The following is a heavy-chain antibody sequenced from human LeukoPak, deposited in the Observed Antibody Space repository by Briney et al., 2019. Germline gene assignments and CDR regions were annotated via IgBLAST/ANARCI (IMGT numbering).Heavy chain of an antibody. CDR2: IYYSGST. Sequence: SETLSLTCTVSGGSISSGGYYWSWIRQHPGKGLGWIGYIYYSGSTYYNPSLKSRVTISVDTSKNQFSLKLSSVTAADTAVYYCASGYSGYDYYFDYWGQGTLVTVSS. CDR1: GGSISSGGYY. J-gene: IGHJ4*02. CDR3: ASGYSGYDYYFDY. D-gene: IGHD5-12*01. V-gene: IGHV4-31*03.